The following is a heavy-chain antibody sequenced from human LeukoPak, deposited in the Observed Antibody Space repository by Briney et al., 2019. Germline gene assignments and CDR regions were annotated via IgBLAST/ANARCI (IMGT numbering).Heavy chain of an antibody. CDR2: IHYSGRT. Sequence: SETLSLTCTVSGADISSDNRYWGWIRQSPGKGLEWIGSIHYSGRTYHNPSLKSRVSISVDTSKNHFSLKLNSATAADTAVYYCGSSSLDYYDILTGYYDWGQGTLVTVSS. J-gene: IGHJ1*01. V-gene: IGHV4-39*07. D-gene: IGHD3-9*01. CDR1: GADISSDNRY. CDR3: GSSSLDYYDILTGYYD.